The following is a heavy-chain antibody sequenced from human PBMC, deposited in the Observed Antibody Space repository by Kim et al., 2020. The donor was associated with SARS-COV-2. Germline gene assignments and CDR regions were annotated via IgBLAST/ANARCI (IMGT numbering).Heavy chain of an antibody. CDR1: GFTFGDYA. CDR3: SRDKDYGDYWYYYFG. CDR2: IRTKAYGGAT. V-gene: IGHV3-49*04. D-gene: IGHD4-17*01. J-gene: IGHJ6*01. Sequence: GGSLRLSCTTSGFTFGDYAVSWVRQAPGKGLEWVGFIRTKAYGGATEYAASVKGRFIISRDDSKSIAYLQMNSLKTEDTAVYYCSRDKDYGDYWYYYFG.